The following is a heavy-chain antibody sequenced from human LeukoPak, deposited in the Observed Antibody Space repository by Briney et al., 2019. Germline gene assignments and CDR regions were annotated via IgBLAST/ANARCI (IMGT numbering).Heavy chain of an antibody. CDR3: ARDEFYGSASAGDDGFDM. J-gene: IGHJ3*02. D-gene: IGHD3-10*01. V-gene: IGHV1-18*01. CDR2: ISGYNGNT. Sequence: ASVKVSCKASGYNCIGYGITWVRQAPGQGLEWMGRISGYNGNTKYAKKFQGRVTMTRDTSTNTAYMELRSLRYDDTGVYYCARDEFYGSASAGDDGFDMWGQGTMLTVS. CDR1: GYNCIGYG.